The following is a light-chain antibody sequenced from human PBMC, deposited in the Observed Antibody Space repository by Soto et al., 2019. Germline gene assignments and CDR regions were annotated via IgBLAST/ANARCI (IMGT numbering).Light chain of an antibody. CDR2: GAS. CDR3: QQYGSTPGT. J-gene: IGKJ1*01. CDR1: QSISGSY. Sequence: ENVLTQSPGTLSLSPWERAILSCRASQSISGSYLAWYQQIPGQAPMLLMYGASSRATGIPDRFSGSGSGTDLTLNISRLEPEDFAVYFCQQYGSTPGTFDQGTKVEIK. V-gene: IGKV3-20*01.